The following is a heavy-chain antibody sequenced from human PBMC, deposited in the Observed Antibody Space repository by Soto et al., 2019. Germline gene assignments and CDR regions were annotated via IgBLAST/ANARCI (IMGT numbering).Heavy chain of an antibody. Sequence: KLVESGGGLVQPGGSLRLSCAASGFNFGTFWMSWVRQAPGKGLEWVASIKEDGSEAYYVDSVKGRFTISRDNAKNSLYLQLNSLGVEDTAIYYCAREWQSSFCSPTTCYFYGMDVWGQGPTVTVSS. CDR2: IKEDGSEA. CDR3: AREWQSSFCSPTTCYFYGMDV. J-gene: IGHJ6*02. V-gene: IGHV3-7*01. D-gene: IGHD2-21*01. CDR1: GFNFGTFW.